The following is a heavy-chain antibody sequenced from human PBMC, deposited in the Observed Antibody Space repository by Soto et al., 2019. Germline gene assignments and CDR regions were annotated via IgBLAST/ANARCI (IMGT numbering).Heavy chain of an antibody. CDR3: ARAIDYDLWTGYPAPPDY. Sequence: EVQLVEAGGGLVQPGGSLRLSCAASGFTFSSYDMHWVRQATGKGLEWVSAIGTAGDTYYPGSVKGRLTISRETAKNSLYLQMNSLRAGDAAVYYCARAIDYDLWTGYPAPPDYLGQGTLVTVSS. V-gene: IGHV3-13*04. CDR2: IGTAGDT. CDR1: GFTFSSYD. J-gene: IGHJ4*02. D-gene: IGHD3-3*01.